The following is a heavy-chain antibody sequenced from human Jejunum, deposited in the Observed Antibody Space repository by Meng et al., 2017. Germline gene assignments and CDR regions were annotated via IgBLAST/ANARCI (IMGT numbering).Heavy chain of an antibody. Sequence: EVQLVESGGGLVQPGGSLRLSCAASGFTFSSYWMHWVRQAPGKGLVWVSRVNSDGSTTSYADSVKGRFTISRDNAKNTLYLQMNSLRVEDTAVYYCVRASGSYYFDYWGQGTLVTVSS. V-gene: IGHV3-74*01. CDR1: GFTFSSYW. CDR2: VNSDGSTT. D-gene: IGHD1-26*01. CDR3: VRASGSYYFDY. J-gene: IGHJ4*02.